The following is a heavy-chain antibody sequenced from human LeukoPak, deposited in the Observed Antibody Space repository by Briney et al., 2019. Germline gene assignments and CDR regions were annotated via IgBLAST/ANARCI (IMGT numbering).Heavy chain of an antibody. J-gene: IGHJ3*02. V-gene: IGHV1-2*02. CDR3: ARDLDIVGAPDAFDI. Sequence: ASVKVSCKASGYTFTGYYMHWVRQAPGQGLEWMGWINPNSGGTNYAQKFQGRVTMTRDTYISTAYMELSRRRSDDTAVYYCARDLDIVGAPDAFDIWGQGTMVTVSS. D-gene: IGHD1-26*01. CDR1: GYTFTGYY. CDR2: INPNSGGT.